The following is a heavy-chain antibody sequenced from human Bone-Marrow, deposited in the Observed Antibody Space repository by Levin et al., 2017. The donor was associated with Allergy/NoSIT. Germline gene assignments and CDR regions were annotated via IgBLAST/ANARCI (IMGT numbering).Heavy chain of an antibody. CDR1: GFTFSNAW. J-gene: IGHJ5*02. D-gene: IGHD2-2*01. Sequence: GGSLRLSCAASGFTFSNAWMNWVRQAPGKGLEWVGRIKSKTDGGTTDYAAPVKGRFSISRDDSKNTLSLQMNSLKTEDTAVYYCTTLAQRYQLLNWFDPWGQGTLVTVSS. V-gene: IGHV3-15*01. CDR2: IKSKTDGGTT. CDR3: TTLAQRYQLLNWFDP.